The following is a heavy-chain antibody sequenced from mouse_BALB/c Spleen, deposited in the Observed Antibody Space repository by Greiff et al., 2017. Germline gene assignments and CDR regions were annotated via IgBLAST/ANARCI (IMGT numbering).Heavy chain of an antibody. CDR1: GYTFTSYW. D-gene: IGHD2-14*01. Sequence: VQLQQPGAELVKPGASVKMSCKASGYTFTSYWMHWVKQRPGQGLEWIGTIDPSDSYTSYNQKFKGKATLTVDTSSSTAYMQLSNLTSEDSAVYYSTRGGRYDDYFDDWGQGTTLTVSS. CDR2: IDPSDSYT. V-gene: IGHV1S127*01. CDR3: TRGGRYDDYFDD. J-gene: IGHJ2*01.